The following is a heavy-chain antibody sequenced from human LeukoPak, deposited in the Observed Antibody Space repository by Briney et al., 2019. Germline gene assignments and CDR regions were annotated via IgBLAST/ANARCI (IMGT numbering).Heavy chain of an antibody. CDR1: KYTLTELS. V-gene: IGHV1-24*01. CDR2: FDPEDGET. D-gene: IGHD2-15*01. Sequence: ASMKVSCKVSKYTLTELSMHWVRQAPGKGLEWMGGFDPEDGETIYAQKFQGRVTMTEDTSTDTAYMELSSLRSEDTAVYYCARGFLPYCSGGSCYEGYWFDPWGQGTLVTVSS. CDR3: ARGFLPYCSGGSCYEGYWFDP. J-gene: IGHJ5*02.